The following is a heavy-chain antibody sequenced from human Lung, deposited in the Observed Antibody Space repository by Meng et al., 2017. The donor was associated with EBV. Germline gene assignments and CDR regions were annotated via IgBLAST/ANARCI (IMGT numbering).Heavy chain of an antibody. CDR3: ARHSYHSCFDP. V-gene: IGHV4-39*01. CDR1: GGSISRSSSY. J-gene: IGHJ5*02. CDR2: TYYSGSS. Sequence: QVQPQESGPGPVNASQTLCLLSTVSGGSISRSSSYWGWARQPPGKGLEWIGSTYYSGSSYYNPTLKSRVTISADTSKNRFSLKLSPVTAPDTAVYYCARHSYHSCFDPWGQGTLVTVSS. D-gene: IGHD2-2*01.